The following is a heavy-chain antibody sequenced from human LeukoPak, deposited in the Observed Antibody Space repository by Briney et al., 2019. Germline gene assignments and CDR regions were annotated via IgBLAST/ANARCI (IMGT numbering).Heavy chain of an antibody. CDR2: IKQDGSEK. D-gene: IGHD6-13*01. Sequence: GGSLRLSCAVSGFTFSNYWMNWVRQAPGKGLEWVANIKQDGSEKYYVDSVKGRFTVSRDNAKNSLYLQMNSLRAEDTAVYYCASSGYSSSWYGEISWGQGTLVTVSS. CDR3: ASSGYSSSWYGEIS. J-gene: IGHJ4*02. CDR1: GFTFSNYW. V-gene: IGHV3-7*01.